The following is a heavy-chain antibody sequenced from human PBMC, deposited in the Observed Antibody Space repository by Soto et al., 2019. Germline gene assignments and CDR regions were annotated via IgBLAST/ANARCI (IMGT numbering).Heavy chain of an antibody. J-gene: IGHJ4*02. Sequence: VSVTGSCKASRSTFTIYEITWVRQALGQGLEWMGWISAYKGNTNYAQRLQGRVTMTTDTSTSTAYMELRSLRSDDTAVYFCARDAPPADYWGQGTLVTVSS. CDR1: RSTFTIYE. V-gene: IGHV1-18*01. CDR3: ARDAPPADY. CDR2: ISAYKGNT.